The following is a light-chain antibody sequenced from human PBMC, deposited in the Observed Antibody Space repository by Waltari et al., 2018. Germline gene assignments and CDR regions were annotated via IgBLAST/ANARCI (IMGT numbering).Light chain of an antibody. Sequence: QSVLTQPPSVSGAPGQRVTISCTGSSPNIGANYDVHWYQQVPGTAPKPPPYGNSNRPSGVPDRFSASKSGTSASLAITGLQADDEADYYCQSYDSSLSRYVFGSGTEVTVL. J-gene: IGLJ1*01. V-gene: IGLV1-40*01. CDR2: GNS. CDR1: SPNIGANYD. CDR3: QSYDSSLSRYV.